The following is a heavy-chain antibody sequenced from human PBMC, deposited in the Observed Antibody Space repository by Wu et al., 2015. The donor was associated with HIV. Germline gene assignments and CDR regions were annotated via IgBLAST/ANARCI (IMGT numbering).Heavy chain of an antibody. Sequence: QVHLVQFGGEVKKPGSSVKVTCKASGDGFTSYAVSWVRQAPGQGLEWMGWISAYNGNTNYAQKLQGRVTMTTDTSTSTAYMELRSLRSDDTAVYYCARDSPPPILRYFDWSNYYYYGMDVWGQGTTVTVSS. V-gene: IGHV1-18*01. CDR1: GDGFTSYA. CDR3: ARDSPPPILRYFDWSNYYYYGMDV. J-gene: IGHJ6*02. CDR2: ISAYNGNT. D-gene: IGHD3-9*01.